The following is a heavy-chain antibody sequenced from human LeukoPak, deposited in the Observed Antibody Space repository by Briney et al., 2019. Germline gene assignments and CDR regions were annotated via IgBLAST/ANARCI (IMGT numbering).Heavy chain of an antibody. D-gene: IGHD6-13*01. CDR2: ISSSSSYI. V-gene: IGHV3-21*01. Sequence: KSGGSLRLSCAASGFTFSSSSMSWVRQAPGKGLEWVSSISSSSSYIYYADSVKGRFTISRDNAKNSLYLQMNSLRAEDTAVYYCARVVYSNSWYKGGDYWGQGTLVTVSS. J-gene: IGHJ4*02. CDR3: ARVVYSNSWYKGGDY. CDR1: GFTFSSSS.